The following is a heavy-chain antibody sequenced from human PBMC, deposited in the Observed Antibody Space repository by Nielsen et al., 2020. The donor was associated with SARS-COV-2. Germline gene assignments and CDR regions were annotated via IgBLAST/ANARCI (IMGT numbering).Heavy chain of an antibody. CDR3: ARDSPNTARTMWH. J-gene: IGHJ4*02. V-gene: IGHV3-30*03. Sequence: GESLKISCAASGFTFSSYGMHWVRQAPGKGLEWVAVISYDGSNKYYADSVKGRFTISRDNSKNTLYLQMNSLRAEDTAVYYCARDSPNTARTMWHWGQGTLVTVSS. CDR2: ISYDGSNK. D-gene: IGHD5-18*01. CDR1: GFTFSSYG.